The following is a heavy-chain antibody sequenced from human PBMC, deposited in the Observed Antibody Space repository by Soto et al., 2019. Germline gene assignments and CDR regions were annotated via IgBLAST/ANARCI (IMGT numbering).Heavy chain of an antibody. CDR3: ARHPDYGDYNFDY. Sequence: LKISCKGSGYSFTSYWIGWVRQMPGKGLEWMGIIYPGDSDTRYSPSFQGQVTISADKPISTAYLQWSSLKASDTAMYYCARHPDYGDYNFDYWGQGTLVTVSS. J-gene: IGHJ4*02. CDR1: GYSFTSYW. V-gene: IGHV5-51*01. D-gene: IGHD4-17*01. CDR2: IYPGDSDT.